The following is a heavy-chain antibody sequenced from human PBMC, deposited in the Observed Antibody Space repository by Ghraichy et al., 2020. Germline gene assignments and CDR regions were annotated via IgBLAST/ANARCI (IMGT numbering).Heavy chain of an antibody. Sequence: GESLNISCVASGFTLSNYWMHWVRQVPGKGLVWVSRIKSDGSSTNYADSVKGRFTISRDNAKNTLYLQMNSLRAEDTAVYHCAREHCSGGRCFFGTGGSHFDCWGRGTLVAVSS. D-gene: IGHD2-15*01. J-gene: IGHJ4*02. V-gene: IGHV3-74*01. CDR1: GFTLSNYW. CDR3: AREHCSGGRCFFGTGGSHFDC. CDR2: IKSDGSST.